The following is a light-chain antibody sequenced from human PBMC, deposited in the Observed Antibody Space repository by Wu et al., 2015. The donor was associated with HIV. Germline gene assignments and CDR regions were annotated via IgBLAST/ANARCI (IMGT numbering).Light chain of an antibody. CDR2: GIS. Sequence: EIVVTQSPATLSVSPGEGATLSCRASQSISSNLAWYQHKPGQAPRLLIYGISTRATGVPARFSGSGSGTEFTLTISSMQSEDFAVYYCQQYNNWLPVTFGQGTKVEMK. J-gene: IGKJ1*01. V-gene: IGKV3-15*01. CDR1: QSISSN. CDR3: QQYNNWLPVT.